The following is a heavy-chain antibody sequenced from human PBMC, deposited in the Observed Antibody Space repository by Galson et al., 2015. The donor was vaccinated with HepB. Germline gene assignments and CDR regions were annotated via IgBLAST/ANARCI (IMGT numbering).Heavy chain of an antibody. J-gene: IGHJ3*02. D-gene: IGHD3-22*01. Sequence: SLRLSCAASGFTFSSYGIHWVRQAPGEGLEWVAVIWYDGSHKYYADSVKGRFTISRDNSKNTLYLQMNSLTAEDTAVYYCARDTLYYYDTSGYYDDAFDIWGQGTMVTVSS. CDR2: IWYDGSHK. CDR3: ARDTLYYYDTSGYYDDAFDI. CDR1: GFTFSSYG. V-gene: IGHV3-33*08.